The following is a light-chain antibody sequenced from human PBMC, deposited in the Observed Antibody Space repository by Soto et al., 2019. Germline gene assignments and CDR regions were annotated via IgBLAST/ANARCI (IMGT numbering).Light chain of an antibody. CDR3: QQSNSFPLT. Sequence: DIQMTQSPSSVSASVGVRVTITCRASQGISSRLAWYQQKPGKAPNLLIYAASSLQSGVPSRFSESGSETDFTLTIVSLQPEDLTTDYCQQSNSFPLTVGGGTKVEIK. CDR1: QGISSR. CDR2: AAS. V-gene: IGKV1-12*01. J-gene: IGKJ4*01.